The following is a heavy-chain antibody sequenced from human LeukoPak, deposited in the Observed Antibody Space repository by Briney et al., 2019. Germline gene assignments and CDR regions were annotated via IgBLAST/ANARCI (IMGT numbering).Heavy chain of an antibody. CDR1: GHTSTNNY. V-gene: IGHV1-2*02. CDR3: ARGTVSDY. Sequence: ASVKVSCKASGHTSTNNYMHWVRQAPGQGLEWMGWINPNSGGTNYAQKFQGRVTMTRDTSISTAYMELSRLRSDDTAVYYCARGTVSDYWGQGNLVTVSS. J-gene: IGHJ4*02. CDR2: INPNSGGT.